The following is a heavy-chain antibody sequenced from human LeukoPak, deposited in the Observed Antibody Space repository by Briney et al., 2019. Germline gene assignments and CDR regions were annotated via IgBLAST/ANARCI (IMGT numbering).Heavy chain of an antibody. Sequence: PSETLSLTCTVSGGSISSYYWSWIRQPPGKGLEWIGYIYYSGSTYYNPSLKSRVTISQDTPKNQFSLKLSSVTAADTAVYYCARGGLVDFWSGYPLGYWGQGTLVTVSS. CDR1: GGSISSYY. CDR2: IYYSGST. J-gene: IGHJ4*02. D-gene: IGHD3-3*01. V-gene: IGHV4-59*08. CDR3: ARGGLVDFWSGYPLGY.